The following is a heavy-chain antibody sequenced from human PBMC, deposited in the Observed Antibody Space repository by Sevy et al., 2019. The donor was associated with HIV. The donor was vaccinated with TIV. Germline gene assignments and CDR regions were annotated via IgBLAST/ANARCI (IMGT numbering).Heavy chain of an antibody. CDR2: IKQDGSEK. J-gene: IGHJ5*02. CDR3: AREEVARYFDWGFDP. CDR1: GFTFSSYW. V-gene: IGHV3-7*01. Sequence: GGSLRLSCAASGFTFSSYWMSWVRQAPGKGLEWVANIKQDGSEKYYVDSVQGRFTISRDNAKNSLYLQMNSLRAEDTAVYYCAREEVARYFDWGFDPWGQGTLVAVSS. D-gene: IGHD3-9*01.